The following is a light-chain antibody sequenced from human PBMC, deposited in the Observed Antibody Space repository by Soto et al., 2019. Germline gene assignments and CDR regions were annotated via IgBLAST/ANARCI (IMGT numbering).Light chain of an antibody. Sequence: QPVLTQSPSASASLGASVKLTCTLSSGHNTYAIAWHQQQPEKGPRFLMKLNSDGSHNKGDGIPDRFSGSSSEAERYLTISSLQSEDEADYYCQTWGTGIWVFGGGTKLTVL. V-gene: IGLV4-69*01. J-gene: IGLJ3*02. CDR3: QTWGTGIWV. CDR2: LNSDGSH. CDR1: SGHNTYA.